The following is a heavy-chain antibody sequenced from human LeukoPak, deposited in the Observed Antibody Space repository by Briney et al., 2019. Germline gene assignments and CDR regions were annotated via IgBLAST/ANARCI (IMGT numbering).Heavy chain of an antibody. V-gene: IGHV4-4*07. D-gene: IGHD6-19*01. J-gene: IGHJ4*02. CDR2: IYTSGST. CDR3: ASQSSGWYSGYFDY. Sequence: SETLSLTCTVSGGSISSYYWSWIRQPAGKGLEWIGRIYTSGSTNYNPSLKSRVTMSVDTSKNQFSLKLSSVTAADTAVYYCASQSSGWYSGYFDYWGQGTLVTVSS. CDR1: GGSISSYY.